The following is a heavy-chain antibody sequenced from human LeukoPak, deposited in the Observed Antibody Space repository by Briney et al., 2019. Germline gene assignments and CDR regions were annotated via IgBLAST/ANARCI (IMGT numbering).Heavy chain of an antibody. J-gene: IGHJ4*02. Sequence: SETLPLTCTVSGGSISSYYWSWIRQPPGKGLEWIGYIYYSGSTNYNPSLKSRVTISVDTSKNQFSLKLSSVTAADTAVYYCARDRNYYDSSGYSLDYWGQGTLVTVSS. CDR3: ARDRNYYDSSGYSLDY. V-gene: IGHV4-59*01. CDR2: IYYSGST. CDR1: GGSISSYY. D-gene: IGHD3-22*01.